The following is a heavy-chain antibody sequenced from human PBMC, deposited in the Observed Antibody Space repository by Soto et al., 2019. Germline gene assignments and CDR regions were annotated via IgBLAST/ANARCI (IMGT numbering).Heavy chain of an antibody. CDR1: GFTFSDYY. J-gene: IGHJ4*02. D-gene: IGHD5-12*01. Sequence: LRLSCAASGFTFSDYYMSWIRQAPGKGLEWVAYITSSSTNFTNYADSVRGRFTISRDNARDSVYLQMNSLRPEDTAVYYCVRDRGYSGYTFWGQGTQVTVSS. V-gene: IGHV3-11*06. CDR3: VRDRGYSGYTF. CDR2: ITSSSTNFT.